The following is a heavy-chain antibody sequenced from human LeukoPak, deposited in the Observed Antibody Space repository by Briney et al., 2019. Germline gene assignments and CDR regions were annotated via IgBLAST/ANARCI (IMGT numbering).Heavy chain of an antibody. CDR3: ARARYCSSTSCHGGYYYGMDV. CDR2: IYYSGST. CDR1: GGSISSGDYY. Sequence: SETLSLTCTVSGGSISSGDYYWSWIRQPPGKGLEWIGYIYYSGSTYYNPSLKSRVTISVDTSKNQFSLKPSSVTAADTAVYYCARARYCSSTSCHGGYYYGMDVWGQGTTVTVSS. J-gene: IGHJ6*02. D-gene: IGHD2-2*01. V-gene: IGHV4-30-4*01.